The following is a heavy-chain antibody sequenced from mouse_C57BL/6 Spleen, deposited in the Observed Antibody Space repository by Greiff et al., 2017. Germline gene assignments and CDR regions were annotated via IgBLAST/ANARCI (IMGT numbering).Heavy chain of an antibody. CDR2: IDPEDGDT. J-gene: IGHJ3*01. CDR3: TNEYYSNYAGSD. D-gene: IGHD2-5*01. CDR1: GFNIKDYY. Sequence: VQLQQSGAELVRPGASVKLSCTASGFNIKDYYMHWVKQRPEQGLEWIGRIDPEDGDTEYAPKFQGKATMTADTSSNTAYMQLSSLTSEDTAVYYCTNEYYSNYAGSDWGKVTLVTVSA. V-gene: IGHV14-1*01.